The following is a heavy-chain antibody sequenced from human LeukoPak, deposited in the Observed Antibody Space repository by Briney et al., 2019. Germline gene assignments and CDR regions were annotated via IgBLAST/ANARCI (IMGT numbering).Heavy chain of an antibody. CDR3: TCLSGSSRPDY. V-gene: IGHV3-74*01. J-gene: IGHJ4*02. CDR1: RFIFSSYW. D-gene: IGHD3-10*01. CDR2: INSDGSSI. Sequence: GGSLRLSCAASRFIFSSYWMHWVRQAPGKGLVWVSHINSDGSSITYADSVKGRFTISRDNAKNTLYLQMISLRAEDTAVYYCTCLSGSSRPDYWGQGTLVTVSS.